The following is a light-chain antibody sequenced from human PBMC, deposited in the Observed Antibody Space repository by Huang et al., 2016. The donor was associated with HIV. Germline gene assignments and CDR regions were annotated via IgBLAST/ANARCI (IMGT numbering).Light chain of an antibody. CDR1: QTVNTN. J-gene: IGKJ1*01. CDR3: QQYNKWPPWT. V-gene: IGKV3-15*01. CDR2: GAS. Sequence: EIVMTQSPVTLSVSPGEGATLSCRASQTVNTNLAWYQQKPGQAPRLLSFGASTRATGIPARFSGSGSGTEFTLTISSLQSEDFAVYFCQQYNKWPPWTFGQGTKVEV.